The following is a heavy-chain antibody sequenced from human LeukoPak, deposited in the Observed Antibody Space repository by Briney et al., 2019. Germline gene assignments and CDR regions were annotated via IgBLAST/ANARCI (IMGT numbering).Heavy chain of an antibody. Sequence: GGSLRLSCAASGFTFSDYYMGWIRQAPGKGLEWVSYITSSGSAMYYADSVKGRLTISRDNAKNSLYLQVNSLRAEDTAVYYCARAYRDAFDIWGQGTMVTVSS. J-gene: IGHJ3*02. CDR1: GFTFSDYY. V-gene: IGHV3-11*01. CDR3: ARAYRDAFDI. D-gene: IGHD3-16*02. CDR2: ITSSGSAM.